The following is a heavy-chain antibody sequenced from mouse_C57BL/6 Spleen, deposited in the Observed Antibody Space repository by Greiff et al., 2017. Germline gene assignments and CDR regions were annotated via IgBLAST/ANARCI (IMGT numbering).Heavy chain of an antibody. CDR3: ARGGLPLFAY. D-gene: IGHD2-2*01. V-gene: IGHV3-6*01. Sequence: EVQLQQSGPGLVKPSQSLSLTCSVTGYSITSGYYWNWIRQFPGNKLEWMGYISYDGSNNYNPSLKNRISITRDTSKNQFFLKLNSMTTEDTATYYCARGGLPLFAYWGQGTLVTVSA. CDR1: GYSITSGYY. CDR2: ISYDGSN. J-gene: IGHJ3*01.